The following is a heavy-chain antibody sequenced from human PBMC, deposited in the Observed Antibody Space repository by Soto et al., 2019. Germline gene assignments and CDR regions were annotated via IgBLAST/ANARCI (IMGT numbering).Heavy chain of an antibody. CDR2: INTDGRDT. J-gene: IGHJ4*02. V-gene: IGHV3-74*01. Sequence: PGGSLRLSCAASGFIFSSDWLHWVRQAPGGGLVWVARINTDGRDTSYADSVKGRFTISRDNAKSSLYLQMNNLRAEDTAFYFCARATQSYYDTSGYYSYVHWGQGAQVTVSS. CDR1: GFIFSSDW. CDR3: ARATQSYYDTSGYYSYVH. D-gene: IGHD3-22*01.